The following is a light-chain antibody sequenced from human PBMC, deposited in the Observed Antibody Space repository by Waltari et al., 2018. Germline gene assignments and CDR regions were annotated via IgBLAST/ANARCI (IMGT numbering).Light chain of an antibody. CDR3: QQYHSTPT. Sequence: DIVMTQSPDSLAVSLGERATINCKSSQSVLYSSNSQNYLAWYQQKQGQPPKVLIYWDSTRESGVPDRFSGSGSGTDFTLTISSLQAEDVAVYYCQQYHSTPTFGGGTKVQIK. CDR2: WDS. J-gene: IGKJ4*01. V-gene: IGKV4-1*01. CDR1: QSVLYSSNSQNY.